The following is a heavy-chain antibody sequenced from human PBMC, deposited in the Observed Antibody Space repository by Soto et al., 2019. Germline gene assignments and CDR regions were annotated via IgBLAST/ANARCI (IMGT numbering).Heavy chain of an antibody. D-gene: IGHD5-18*01. CDR1: GYTFTSYY. Sequence: VASVKVSCKASGYTFTSYYMHWVRQAPGQGLEWMGIINPSGGSTSYAQKFQGRVTMTRDTSTSTVYMELSSLRSEDTAVYYCARDKGNSYGYGPYYYYGMDVWGQGTTVTVSS. CDR3: ARDKGNSYGYGPYYYYGMDV. CDR2: INPSGGST. J-gene: IGHJ6*02. V-gene: IGHV1-46*01.